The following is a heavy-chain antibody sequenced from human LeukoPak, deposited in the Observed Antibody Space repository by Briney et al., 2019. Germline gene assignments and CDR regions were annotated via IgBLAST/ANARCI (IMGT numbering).Heavy chain of an antibody. V-gene: IGHV3-9*01. J-gene: IGHJ1*01. Sequence: GRSLRLSCAASGFTFDDYAMHWVRQAPGKGLEWVSFISWNSRTIGYADSVRGRFTISRDNAKNSLYLQMNSLRTEDTALYYCVKFTNSGYYCAEYFHHWGQGTLVTVSS. CDR3: VKFTNSGYYCAEYFHH. CDR2: ISWNSRTI. CDR1: GFTFDDYA. D-gene: IGHD3-22*01.